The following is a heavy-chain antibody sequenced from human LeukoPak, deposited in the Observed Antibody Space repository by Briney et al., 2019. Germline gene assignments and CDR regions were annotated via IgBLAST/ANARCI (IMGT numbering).Heavy chain of an antibody. CDR2: FYYSGST. V-gene: IGHV4-59*01. Sequence: SETLSLTCTVSGGSISSYYWSWIRQPPGKGLDWIGYFYYSGSTNYNPSLKSRVTISVDTSKNQFSLKLSSVTAADTAMFYCARRHVQYSSSSDPYYFDYWGQGTLVTVSS. J-gene: IGHJ4*02. CDR3: ARRHVQYSSSSDPYYFDY. CDR1: GGSISSYY. D-gene: IGHD6-6*01.